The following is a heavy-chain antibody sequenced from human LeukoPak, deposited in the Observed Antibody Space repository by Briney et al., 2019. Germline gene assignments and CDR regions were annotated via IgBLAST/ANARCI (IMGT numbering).Heavy chain of an antibody. CDR1: GFTFSGCD. CDR2: IGPAGDT. V-gene: IGHV3-13*04. D-gene: IGHD3-10*01. Sequence: GGSLRLSCAASGFTFSGCDIHWVRQATRKGLEWVSGIGPAGDTYYAGSVKGRFTISRENAKNSLYLQMSSLRAGDTAVYYCARVACGSGSYYFDHWGQGTLVTVSS. CDR3: ARVACGSGSYYFDH. J-gene: IGHJ4*02.